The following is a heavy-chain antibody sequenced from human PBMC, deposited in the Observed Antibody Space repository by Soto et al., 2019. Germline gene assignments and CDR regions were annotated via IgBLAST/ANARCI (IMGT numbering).Heavy chain of an antibody. J-gene: IGHJ5*02. CDR1: GFMFSDHA. D-gene: IGHD3-10*01. CDR2: ISGNGIAT. V-gene: IGHV3-23*01. Sequence: GSLRLSGEASGFMFSDHAMSWVRQAPGKGLEWVSAISGNGIATYYADSVKGRFTISRDNSKNTLYLQMNRLRADDTAVYYCARDAISMVRGTNNWFDPWGQGTLVTVSS. CDR3: ARDAISMVRGTNNWFDP.